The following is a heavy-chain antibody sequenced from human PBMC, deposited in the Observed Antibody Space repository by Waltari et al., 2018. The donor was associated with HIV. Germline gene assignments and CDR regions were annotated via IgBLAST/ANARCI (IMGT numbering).Heavy chain of an antibody. J-gene: IGHJ4*02. CDR2: IGSKSDGGTT. CDR3: TTFEMGSTRNY. V-gene: IGHV3-15*04. D-gene: IGHD1-26*01. CDR1: GITFKNAW. Sequence: DVQLVESGGGLVKPGGSLRLSCAVSGITFKNAWLSCVRQGPGKGTQWIGNIGSKSDGGTTDYAATVRGRFTISTDDLNNAMSLEMKSLKVEDTGVYYCTTFEMGSTRNYWGQGTLVTVSS.